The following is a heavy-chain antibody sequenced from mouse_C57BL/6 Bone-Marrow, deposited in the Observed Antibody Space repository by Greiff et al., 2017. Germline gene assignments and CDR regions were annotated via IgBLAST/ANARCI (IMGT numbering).Heavy chain of an antibody. D-gene: IGHD2-10*01. CDR2: VNPSSGYT. J-gene: IGHJ3*01. CDR1: GYTFTSYT. Sequence: VQLQQSGAELARPGASVKMSCKASGYTFTSYTMHWVKQRPGQGLEWIGYVNPSSGYTKCNQKFKDKATLTADKSSSTAYMQLSSLTSEDSAVYYCARGAYYGFAYWGQGTLVTVSA. CDR3: ARGAYYGFAY. V-gene: IGHV1-4*01.